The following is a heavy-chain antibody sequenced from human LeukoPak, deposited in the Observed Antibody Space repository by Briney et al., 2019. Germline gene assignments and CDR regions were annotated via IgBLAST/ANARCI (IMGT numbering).Heavy chain of an antibody. J-gene: IGHJ3*01. Sequence: SVSLSCKASGFTFTSSAVQWVRRARGQRLEWIGWIVVGSGNTNYAQKFQERVTITRDMSTSLVYMELSSLRSEDTAVYYCAAEAAYYYDNRDAFDVWGQSTIVTVSS. CDR2: IVVGSGNT. CDR3: AAEAAYYYDNRDAFDV. D-gene: IGHD3-22*01. CDR1: GFTFTSSA. V-gene: IGHV1-58*01.